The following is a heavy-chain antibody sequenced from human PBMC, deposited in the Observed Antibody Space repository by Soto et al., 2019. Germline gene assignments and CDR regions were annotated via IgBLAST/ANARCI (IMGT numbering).Heavy chain of an antibody. J-gene: IGHJ4*02. Sequence: PGGSVRLSCASSVFTFSSYSMNWVRHSPGKWLEWVSFISSSSSYIYYADSVKGRFTISRDNAENSLCLQMNSLRAEDTAVYYCARDFRYADEELCDYWGQGTLVTVSS. CDR2: ISSSSSYI. CDR3: ARDFRYADEELCDY. CDR1: VFTFSSYS. D-gene: IGHD1-1*01. V-gene: IGHV3-21*01.